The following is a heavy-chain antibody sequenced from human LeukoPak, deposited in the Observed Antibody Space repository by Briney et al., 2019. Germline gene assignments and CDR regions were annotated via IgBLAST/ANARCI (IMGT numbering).Heavy chain of an antibody. V-gene: IGHV4-31*03. CDR1: GVPFTNADYY. D-gene: IGHD2-15*01. CDR2: HYYTGDS. CDR3: ARVVVVAASGEVVLYPPNAFDV. J-gene: IGHJ3*01. Sequence: SQTLSPTCTVSGVPFTNADYYWTWIRHLPGKGLEWIASHYYTGDSSYNPPLRSRLTISADTSHGQFFLNLRSVTAADTAVYYCARVVVVAASGEVVLYPPNAFDVWGPGTLVSVSS.